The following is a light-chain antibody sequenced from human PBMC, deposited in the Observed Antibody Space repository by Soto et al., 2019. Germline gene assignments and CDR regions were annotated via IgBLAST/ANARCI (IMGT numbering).Light chain of an antibody. CDR3: CSYAGSYTYV. CDR1: SSDVGGYNY. Sequence: QSALTQPRSVSVSPGQSVTISCTGTSSDVGGYNYVSWYQQHPGKAPKFMIYDVSKRPSGVPDRFSGSKSGNTASLTISGLQAEDEADYYCCSYAGSYTYVFGTGTKVTVL. V-gene: IGLV2-11*01. CDR2: DVS. J-gene: IGLJ1*01.